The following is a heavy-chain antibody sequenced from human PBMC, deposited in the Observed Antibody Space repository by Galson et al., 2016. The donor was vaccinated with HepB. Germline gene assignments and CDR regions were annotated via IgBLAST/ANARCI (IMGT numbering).Heavy chain of an antibody. Sequence: ETLSLTCTVSGGSISSYYWSWIRQPPGKGLEWIGHIYNSGSTKYNPSLRSRVAMSIDKSKNQFSLELTSVTAADTAVYYCASSEYCTSSSCYRAFDFWGLGKMVTVSS. CDR1: GGSISSYY. V-gene: IGHV4-59*01. CDR2: IYNSGST. D-gene: IGHD2-2*01. J-gene: IGHJ3*01. CDR3: ASSEYCTSSSCYRAFDF.